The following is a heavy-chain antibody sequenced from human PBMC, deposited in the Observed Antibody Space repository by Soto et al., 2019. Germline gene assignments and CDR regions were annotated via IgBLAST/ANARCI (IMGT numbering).Heavy chain of an antibody. CDR2: IIPIIGTA. CDR3: ARPSYYDFWSGYQTAYYYYGVDV. J-gene: IGHJ6*02. CDR1: GGTFSSYG. D-gene: IGHD3-3*01. V-gene: IGHV1-69*12. Sequence: QVQLVQSGAEVKKPGSSVKVSCKASGGTFSSYGISWVRQAPGQGLEWMGGIIPIIGTANYAQKFQGRDTISAGESTRTAYMELSSLRSDDTAVYYCARPSYYDFWSGYQTAYYYYGVDVGGQGTTVTVS.